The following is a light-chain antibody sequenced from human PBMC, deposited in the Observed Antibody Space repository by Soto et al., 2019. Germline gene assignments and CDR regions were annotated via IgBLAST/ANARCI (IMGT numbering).Light chain of an antibody. Sequence: DLVLTQSPDSLAVSLDERATINCKSSQSVLYSSNNKNYLAWYQQKPGQPPKLLIYWASTRESGVPDRFSGSGSGTSFTLTISSLQPEDFATYYCQQLLSYPITFGQGTRLEIK. V-gene: IGKV4-1*01. CDR3: QQLLSYPIT. CDR1: QSVLYSSNNKNY. J-gene: IGKJ5*01. CDR2: WAS.